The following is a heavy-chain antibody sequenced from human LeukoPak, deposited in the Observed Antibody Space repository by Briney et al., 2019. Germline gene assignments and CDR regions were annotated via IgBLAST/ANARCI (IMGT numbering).Heavy chain of an antibody. CDR3: ARGRGPRPGPFDY. Sequence: WASVKVSCKASGGTFSSYAISWVRQAPGQGLEWMGGIIPIFGTANYAQKFQGRVTITTDESTSTACMELSSLRSDDTAVYYCARGRGPRPGPFDYWGQGTLVTVSS. J-gene: IGHJ4*02. V-gene: IGHV1-69*05. CDR1: GGTFSSYA. CDR2: IIPIFGTA. D-gene: IGHD2-2*01.